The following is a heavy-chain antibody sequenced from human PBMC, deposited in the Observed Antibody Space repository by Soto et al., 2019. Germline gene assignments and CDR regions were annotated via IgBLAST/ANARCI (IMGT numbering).Heavy chain of an antibody. J-gene: IGHJ5*02. Sequence: PSETLSLTCAVSGDSISGSDYFWSWIRQPPGKGLERIGHIYNSGFTYSNSSLKSRLTISVDTSKNLFSLRLSSVTAADTAVYYCARGLRVKSFAVPPPWFDPWGQGILVTVSS. CDR3: ARGLRVKSFAVPPPWFDP. CDR1: GDSISGSDYF. D-gene: IGHD3-3*01. V-gene: IGHV4-30-4*01. CDR2: IYNSGFT.